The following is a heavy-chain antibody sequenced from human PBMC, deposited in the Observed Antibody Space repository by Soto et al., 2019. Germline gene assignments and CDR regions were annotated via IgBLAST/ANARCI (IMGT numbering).Heavy chain of an antibody. CDR3: ARFAKEENPKVGSWYYFDY. Sequence: QVQLQESGPGLVKPSQTLSLTCTVSGGSISSGGYFWSWVRQHPGKGREWIGNIYYSGRTYYNPSLKSRFTISVDTSKNQFSQKLSSVTAADTAVYYCARFAKEENPKVGSWYYFDYWGQGTRVTVSS. J-gene: IGHJ4*02. CDR2: IYYSGRT. CDR1: GGSISSGGYF. V-gene: IGHV4-31*03. D-gene: IGHD6-13*01.